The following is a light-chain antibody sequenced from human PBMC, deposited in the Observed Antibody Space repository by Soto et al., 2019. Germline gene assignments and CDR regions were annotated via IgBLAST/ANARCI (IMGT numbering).Light chain of an antibody. V-gene: IGKV1-5*03. CDR2: KAS. J-gene: IGKJ3*01. CDR3: RQYNSAFT. Sequence: DIQMTQSPSTLSASVGDRVTITCRASQSISSWLAWYQQKPGKAPKLLIYKASSLESGVPSRFSGSGSGTEFTLTISSLQPDDFATYYCRQYNSAFTFGPGTKVDIK. CDR1: QSISSW.